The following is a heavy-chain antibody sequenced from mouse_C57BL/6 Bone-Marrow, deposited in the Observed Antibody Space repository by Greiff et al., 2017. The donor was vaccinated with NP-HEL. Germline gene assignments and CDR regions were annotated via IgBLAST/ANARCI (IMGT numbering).Heavy chain of an antibody. D-gene: IGHD2-5*01. Sequence: EVKLVESGGGLVQPGGSLKLSCAASGFTFSDYYMYWVRQTPEKRLEWVAYISNGGGSTYYPDTVKGRFTISRDNAKNTLYLQMSRLKSEDTAMYYCARHVSNYDWFAYWGQGTLVTVSA. J-gene: IGHJ3*01. V-gene: IGHV5-12*01. CDR1: GFTFSDYY. CDR3: ARHVSNYDWFAY. CDR2: ISNGGGST.